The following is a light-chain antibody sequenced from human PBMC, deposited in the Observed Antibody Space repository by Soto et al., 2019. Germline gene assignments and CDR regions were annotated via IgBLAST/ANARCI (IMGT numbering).Light chain of an antibody. CDR3: LVCYIDSGSVV. CDR2: DTT. Sequence: QTVVTQEPSLTVSPGGTVTLTCGSSTGAVTSGHYPYWFQQKPGQAPRTLIYDTTNKHSSTPARFSASLLGGKAALTLSGAQPEDEADYYCLVCYIDSGSVVFGGGTKLTVL. CDR1: TGAVTSGHY. J-gene: IGLJ2*01. V-gene: IGLV7-46*01.